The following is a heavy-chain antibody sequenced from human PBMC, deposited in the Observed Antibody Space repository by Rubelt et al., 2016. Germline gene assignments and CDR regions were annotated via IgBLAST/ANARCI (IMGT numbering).Heavy chain of an antibody. D-gene: IGHD2-2*01. Sequence: EWIGYIYYSGSTNYNPSLKSRVTISVDTSKNQFSLKLSSVTAADTAVYYCARGGGPAKYIVVVPAAIHFDYWGQGTLVTVSS. J-gene: IGHJ4*02. V-gene: IGHV4-59*12. CDR3: ARGGGPAKYIVVVPAAIHFDY. CDR2: IYYSGST.